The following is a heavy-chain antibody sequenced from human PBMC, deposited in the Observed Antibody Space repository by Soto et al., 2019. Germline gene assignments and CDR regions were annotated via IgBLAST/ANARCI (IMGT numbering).Heavy chain of an antibody. Sequence: XSVKVCCNASGYTFTGYYMNWVRQAPGQGLEWMGWINPNSGGTNYAQKFQGRVTMTRDTSISTACMELSRLRSDDTAVYYCARKRYSSSSGFADWGQGTLVTVSS. CDR3: ARKRYSSSSGFAD. D-gene: IGHD6-6*01. CDR1: GYTFTGYY. J-gene: IGHJ4*02. CDR2: INPNSGGT. V-gene: IGHV1-2*02.